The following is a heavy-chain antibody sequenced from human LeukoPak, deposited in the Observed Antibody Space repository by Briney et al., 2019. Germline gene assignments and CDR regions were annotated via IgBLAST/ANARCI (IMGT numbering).Heavy chain of an antibody. CDR3: ATSPLKRNAYCSSTSCWFFDY. CDR2: IIPIFSTA. CDR1: GGTFSSYA. D-gene: IGHD2-2*01. J-gene: IGHJ4*02. V-gene: IGHV1-69*01. Sequence: SVKVSYKSSGGTFSSYAISWVRQAPQQGLEWMGGIIPIFSTANYAQKVPGSVTITADESTSTAYMEPSSLRSEDTAVYYCATSPLKRNAYCSSTSCWFFDYWGQGTLVTVSS.